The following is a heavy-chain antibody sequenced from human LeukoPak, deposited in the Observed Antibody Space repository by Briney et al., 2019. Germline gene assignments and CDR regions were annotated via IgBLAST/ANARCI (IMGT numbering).Heavy chain of an antibody. D-gene: IGHD2-8*01. CDR1: GGSFSGYY. CDR2: INHSGST. CDR3: ASWRLMRAFDI. Sequence: SETLSLTCAVYGGSFSGYYWSWIRQPPGKGLEWIGEINHSGSTNYNPSLKSRVTISVDTSKNQFSLKLSSVTDADTAVYYCASWRLMRAFDIWGQGTMVTVSS. J-gene: IGHJ3*02. V-gene: IGHV4-34*01.